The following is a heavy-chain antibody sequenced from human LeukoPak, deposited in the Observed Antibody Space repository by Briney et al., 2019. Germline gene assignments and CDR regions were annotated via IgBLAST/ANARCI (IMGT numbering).Heavy chain of an antibody. D-gene: IGHD3-3*01. CDR3: ARAAYYDFWSGYLRNRYGMDV. CDR2: ISYDGSNK. J-gene: IGHJ6*02. Sequence: PGGSLRLSCAASGFTFSSYAMHWDRQAPGKGLEWVAVISYDGSNKYYADSAKGRFTISRDNSKNTLYLQMNSLRAEDTAVYYCARAAYYDFWSGYLRNRYGMDVWGQGTTVTVSS. CDR1: GFTFSSYA. V-gene: IGHV3-30-3*01.